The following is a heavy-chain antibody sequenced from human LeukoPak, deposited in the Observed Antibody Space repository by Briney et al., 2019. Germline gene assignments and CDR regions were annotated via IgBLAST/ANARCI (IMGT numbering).Heavy chain of an antibody. D-gene: IGHD2-2*02. CDR1: GVSISSSSYC. CDR2: IYYSGST. CDR3: ARRYCSSTSCHTLDY. Sequence: SETLSLTCTVSGVSISSSSYCWGWLRQPPGKGLEWIGSIYYSGSTYYNPSLKSRVTISVDTSKNQFSLKLSSVTAADTAVYYCARRYCSSTSCHTLDYWGQGTLVTVSS. V-gene: IGHV4-39*01. J-gene: IGHJ4*02.